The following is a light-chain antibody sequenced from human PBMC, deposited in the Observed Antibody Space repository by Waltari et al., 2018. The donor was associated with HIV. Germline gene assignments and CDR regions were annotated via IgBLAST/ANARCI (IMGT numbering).Light chain of an antibody. Sequence: MVMPQSPATLPVSSAERAPLSCSAGQMVTSNLAWYQQKPGQAPRLLIYGASTRATGIPARFSGSGSGTEFTLTISSLQSEDVAVYYCQQYNNWHLTFGGGTKVEIK. CDR2: GAS. CDR3: QQYNNWHLT. CDR1: QMVTSN. V-gene: IGKV3-15*01. J-gene: IGKJ4*01.